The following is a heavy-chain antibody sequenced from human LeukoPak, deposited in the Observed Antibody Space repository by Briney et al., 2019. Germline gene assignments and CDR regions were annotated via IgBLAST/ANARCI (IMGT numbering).Heavy chain of an antibody. D-gene: IGHD6-13*01. CDR3: ARIDSSSWSGVDY. J-gene: IGHJ4*02. CDR2: IYSGGST. CDR1: GFTVSSNY. V-gene: IGHV3-53*01. Sequence: GGSLRLSCAASGFTVSSNYMSWVRQAPGKGLEWVSVIYSGGSTYYADSVKGRFTISRDNSKNTLYLQMNSLRAEDTAVYYCARIDSSSWSGVDYWGQGTLVTVSS.